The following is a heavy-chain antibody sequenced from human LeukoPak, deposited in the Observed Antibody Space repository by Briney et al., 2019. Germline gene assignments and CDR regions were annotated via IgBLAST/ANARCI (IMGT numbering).Heavy chain of an antibody. D-gene: IGHD1-26*01. CDR3: ARALEWDLLPIYFDY. J-gene: IGHJ4*02. Sequence: GGSLRLSCTASGFIFSNAWMSWVRQAPGKGLEWVANIKQDGSEKYYVDSVKGRFTISRDNAKSSLYLQLNSLRAEDTAVYYCARALEWDLLPIYFDYWGQGTLVTVSS. CDR1: GFIFSNAW. V-gene: IGHV3-7*01. CDR2: IKQDGSEK.